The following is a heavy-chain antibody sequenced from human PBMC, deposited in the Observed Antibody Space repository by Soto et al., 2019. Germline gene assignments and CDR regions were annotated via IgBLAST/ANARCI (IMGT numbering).Heavy chain of an antibody. CDR1: GYTFTSYA. CDR2: INAGNSYT. CDR3: ARDFSMVVVAPGY. V-gene: IGHV1-3*01. Sequence: ASVKFSCKATGYTFTSYAMHWVRQAPGQMRECMVWINAGNSYTTYXXKFQGRVXXTSDTSASTAXMELTXVRCEDTPVYYCARDFSMVVVAPGYWCQGTLVTVSS. D-gene: IGHD3-22*01. J-gene: IGHJ4*02.